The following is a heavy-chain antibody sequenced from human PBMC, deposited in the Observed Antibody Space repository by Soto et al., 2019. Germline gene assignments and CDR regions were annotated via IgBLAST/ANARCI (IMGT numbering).Heavy chain of an antibody. V-gene: IGHV1-8*02. CDR3: TRDLNWEAH. D-gene: IGHD7-27*01. J-gene: IGHJ4*02. Sequence: GASVKVSCKASGYTLTSYGISWVRQAPGQGLEWMGWMNPNSGNTGYAQKFQGRVTMTRDTSITTAYMELNSLRADDTAVYYCTRDLNWEAHWGQGTLVTVSS. CDR1: GYTLTSYG. CDR2: MNPNSGNT.